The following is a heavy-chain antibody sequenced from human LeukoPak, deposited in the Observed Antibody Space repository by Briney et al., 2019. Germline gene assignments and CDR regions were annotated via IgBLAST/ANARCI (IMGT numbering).Heavy chain of an antibody. V-gene: IGHV1-18*01. Sequence: ASVKVSCKASGYTFTSYGISWVRQAPGQGLEWMGWISAYNGNTNYAQKLQGRVTMTTDTSTSTAYMELRSPRSDDTAVYYCARDTTPYYYDSSGSMTFWGQGTLVTVSS. CDR2: ISAYNGNT. D-gene: IGHD3-22*01. J-gene: IGHJ4*02. CDR3: ARDTTPYYYDSSGSMTF. CDR1: GYTFTSYG.